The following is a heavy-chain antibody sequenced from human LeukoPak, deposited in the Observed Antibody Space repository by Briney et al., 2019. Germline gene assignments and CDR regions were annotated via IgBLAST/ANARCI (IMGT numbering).Heavy chain of an antibody. V-gene: IGHV4-38-2*02. CDR1: GGSINNYY. J-gene: IGHJ4*02. CDR3: AREKAAAVGY. Sequence: SETLSLTCTVSGGSINNYYWGWIRQPPGKGLEWIGSIDHSGSTYYNPSLKSRVTISVDTSKNQFSLKLSSVTAADTAVYYCAREKAAAVGYWGQGTLVTVSS. D-gene: IGHD6-13*01. CDR2: IDHSGST.